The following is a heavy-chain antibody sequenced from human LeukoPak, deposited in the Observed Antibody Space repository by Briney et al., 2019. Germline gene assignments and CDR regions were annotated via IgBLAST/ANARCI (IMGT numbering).Heavy chain of an antibody. CDR3: AKDQGAWAAAGYWYFDL. V-gene: IGHV3-15*01. Sequence: GGSLRLSCAASGFTFSNAWMSWVRQAPGKGLEWVGRIKSKTDGGTTDYAAPVKGRFTISRDDSKNTLYLQMNSLKTEDTAVYYCAKDQGAWAAAGYWYFDLWGRGTLVTVSS. J-gene: IGHJ2*01. CDR2: IKSKTDGGTT. D-gene: IGHD6-13*01. CDR1: GFTFSNAW.